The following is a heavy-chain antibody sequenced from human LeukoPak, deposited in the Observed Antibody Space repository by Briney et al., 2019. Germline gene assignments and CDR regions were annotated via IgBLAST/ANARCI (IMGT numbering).Heavy chain of an antibody. CDR2: TSAYNGNT. J-gene: IGHJ5*02. CDR1: GYTFTSYG. CDR3: ARKVIAAAGDNWFDP. V-gene: IGHV1-18*01. D-gene: IGHD6-13*01. Sequence: ASVKVSCKASGYTFTSYGISWVRQAPGQGLEWMGWTSAYNGNTNYAQKLQGRVTMTTDTSTSTAYMELRSLRSDDTAVYYCARKVIAAAGDNWFDPWGQGTLVTVSS.